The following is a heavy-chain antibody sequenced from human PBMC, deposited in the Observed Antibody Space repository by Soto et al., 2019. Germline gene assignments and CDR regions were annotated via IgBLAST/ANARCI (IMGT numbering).Heavy chain of an antibody. D-gene: IGHD3-3*01. V-gene: IGHV3-30*18. Sequence: PGGSLRLSCAASGFTFSSYGMHWVRQAPGKGLEWVAVISYDGSNKYYADSVKGRFTISRDNSKNTLYLQMNSLRAEDTAVYYCAKAGIYDFWSGYHDYWGQGTLVTVSS. J-gene: IGHJ4*02. CDR2: ISYDGSNK. CDR1: GFTFSSYG. CDR3: AKAGIYDFWSGYHDY.